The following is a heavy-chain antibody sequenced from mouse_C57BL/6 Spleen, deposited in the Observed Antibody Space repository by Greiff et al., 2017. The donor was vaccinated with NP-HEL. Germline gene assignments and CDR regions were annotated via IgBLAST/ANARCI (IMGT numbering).Heavy chain of an antibody. J-gene: IGHJ3*01. CDR3: AVWRFAY. Sequence: EVQLQQSGPELVKPGASVKISCKASGYTFTDYYMNWVKQSHGKSLEWIGDINPNNGGTSYNQKFKGKATLTVDKSSSTAYMELRSLTSEDSAVYYCAVWRFAYWGQGTLVTVSA. V-gene: IGHV1-26*01. CDR1: GYTFTDYY. CDR2: INPNNGGT.